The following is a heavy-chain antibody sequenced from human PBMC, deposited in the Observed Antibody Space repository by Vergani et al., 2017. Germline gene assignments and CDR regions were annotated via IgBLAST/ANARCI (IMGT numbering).Heavy chain of an antibody. J-gene: IGHJ4*02. Sequence: QVQLQESGPGLVKPSETLSLTCTVSGDSVISTDYHWGWIRQPPGKGLEWIGSMDYSGSTSYNPSLESRISISFETPKNQSSLRLTSVTAADTAVYYCASKRGACRAAYCHSYDFWGPGTLVGVS. V-gene: IGHV4-39*01. CDR1: GDSVISTDYH. D-gene: IGHD2-15*01. CDR3: ASKRGACRAAYCHSYDF. CDR2: MDYSGST.